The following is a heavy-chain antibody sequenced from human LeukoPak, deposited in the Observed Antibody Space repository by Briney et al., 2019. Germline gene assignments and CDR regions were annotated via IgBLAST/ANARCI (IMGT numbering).Heavy chain of an antibody. D-gene: IGHD6-13*01. CDR2: VYLTGST. J-gene: IGHJ4*02. CDR1: DGSLSRLY. V-gene: IGHV4-59*11. CDR3: ATRPGSTWYGLFNF. Sequence: SETLSLTWTVSDGSLSRLYWSWVRPPPGKGLDWVGYVYLTGSTNYNPSLKSRVTISLATSKTQSSLTLTSVTAADTAVYYCATRPGSTWYGLFNFWGQGTLVTVSS.